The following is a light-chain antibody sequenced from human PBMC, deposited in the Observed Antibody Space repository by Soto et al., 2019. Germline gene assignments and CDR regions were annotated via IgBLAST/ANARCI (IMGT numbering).Light chain of an antibody. V-gene: IGLV2-14*01. Sequence: QSALTQPASVSGSPGQSITISCTGTSSDVGGYNYVSWYQQHPGKVPKLIIYEVSNRPSGVSNRFSGSKSGNTASLTISGLQAEDEADYYCSSYTSSSTVVFGGGTKVTVL. CDR1: SSDVGGYNY. CDR3: SSYTSSSTVV. CDR2: EVS. J-gene: IGLJ2*01.